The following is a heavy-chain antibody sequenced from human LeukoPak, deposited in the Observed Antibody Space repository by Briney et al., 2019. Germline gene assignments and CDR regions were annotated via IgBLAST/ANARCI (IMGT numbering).Heavy chain of an antibody. Sequence: PGGSLRLSCAASGFTFSGSAMHWVRQASGKGLEWVGRIRSKANSYATAYAASVKGRFTISRDDSKNTAYLQMNSLKTEDTAVYYCTSGPIWFGELLYPDYFDYWGQGTLVTVSS. J-gene: IGHJ4*02. CDR1: GFTFSGSA. CDR3: TSGPIWFGELLYPDYFDY. D-gene: IGHD3-10*01. CDR2: IRSKANSYAT. V-gene: IGHV3-73*01.